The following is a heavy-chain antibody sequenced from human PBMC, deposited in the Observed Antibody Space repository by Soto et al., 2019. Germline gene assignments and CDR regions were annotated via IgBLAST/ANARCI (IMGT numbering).Heavy chain of an antibody. CDR1: GGSISSSSYY. Sequence: SETLSLTCTVSGGSISSSSYYWGWIRQPPGKGLEWIGTIYYSGSTYYNPSLKSRVTISVDTSKNQFSLKLSSVTAADTAVYYCARHRESIAVAGTGLDYWGQGTLVTVS. CDR2: IYYSGST. V-gene: IGHV4-39*01. D-gene: IGHD6-19*01. J-gene: IGHJ4*02. CDR3: ARHRESIAVAGTGLDY.